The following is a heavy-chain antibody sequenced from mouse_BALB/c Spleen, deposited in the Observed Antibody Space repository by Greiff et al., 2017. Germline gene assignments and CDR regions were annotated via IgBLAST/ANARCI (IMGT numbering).Heavy chain of an antibody. V-gene: IGHV3-6*02. J-gene: IGHJ4*01. CDR1: GYSITSGYY. CDR2: ISYDGSN. D-gene: IGHD2-14*01. Sequence: ESGPGLVKPSQSLSLTCSVTGYSITSGYYWNWIRQFPGNKLEWMGYISYDGSNNYNPSLKNRISITRDTSKNQFFLKLNSVTTEDTATYYCARGRYGMDYWGQGTSVTVSS. CDR3: ARGRYGMDY.